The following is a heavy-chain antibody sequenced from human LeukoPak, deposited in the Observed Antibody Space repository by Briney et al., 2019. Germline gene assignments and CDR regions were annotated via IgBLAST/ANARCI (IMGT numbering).Heavy chain of an antibody. CDR1: GFSFSTYI. V-gene: IGHV3-21*01. CDR3: ARSGDYGDYGGSTDAFDF. Sequence: PGGSLSLSCAASGFSFSTYIMNWVRRAPGVGLEWGSSINSSSTYIYYADSMKGRFTVSRDNAKNSQCLQMHSLRAEDPAVYYCARSGDYGDYGGSTDAFDFWGQGTMVTVSS. CDR2: INSSSTYI. D-gene: IGHD4-17*01. J-gene: IGHJ3*01.